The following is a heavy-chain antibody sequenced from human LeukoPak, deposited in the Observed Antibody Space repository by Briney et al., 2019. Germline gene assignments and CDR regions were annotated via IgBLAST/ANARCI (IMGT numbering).Heavy chain of an antibody. D-gene: IGHD1-14*01. CDR3: TRGQPGGFDI. CDR2: IGSAGDT. CDR1: GFTFSNYD. Sequence: GGSLRLSCAASGFTFSNYDMHWVRHITGKGLEWVSRIGSAGDTNYPGSVKGRFTISRENAKKSLYLQMNSLRAGDTAMYYCTRGQPGGFDIWGRGTMVTVSS. J-gene: IGHJ3*02. V-gene: IGHV3-13*01.